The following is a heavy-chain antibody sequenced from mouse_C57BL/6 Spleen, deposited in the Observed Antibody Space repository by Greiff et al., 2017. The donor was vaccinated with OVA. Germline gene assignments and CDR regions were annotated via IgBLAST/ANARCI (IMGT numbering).Heavy chain of an antibody. CDR2: INPSSGYT. CDR1: GYTFTSYW. J-gene: IGHJ3*01. D-gene: IGHD1-1*01. Sequence: QVQLQQSGAELAKPGASVTLSCKASGYTFTSYWMHWVKQRPGQGLEWIGYINPSSGYTKYNQKFKDKATLTADKSSSTAYMQLSSLTYEDSAVYYCARFPTVTPLADWGQGTLVTVSA. CDR3: ARFPTVTPLAD. V-gene: IGHV1-7*01.